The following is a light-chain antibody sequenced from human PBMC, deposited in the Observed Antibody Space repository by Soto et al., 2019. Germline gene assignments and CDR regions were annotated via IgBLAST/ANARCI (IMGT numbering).Light chain of an antibody. V-gene: IGKV3-20*01. J-gene: IGKJ5*01. CDR2: GAS. CDR3: QQFDDSVT. CDR1: QSVSSSY. Sequence: EIVLTQSPGTLSLSPGERATLSCRASQSVSSSYLAWYQQNPGQAPRLLIYGASSRATGIPDRFSGSGSGTDFTLTISRLEPEDSAVYYCQQFDDSVTFGQGTRLEIK.